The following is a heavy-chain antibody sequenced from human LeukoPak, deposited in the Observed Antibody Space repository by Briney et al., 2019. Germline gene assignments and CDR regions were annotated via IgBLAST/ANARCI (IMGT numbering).Heavy chain of an antibody. CDR1: GLTFSSHW. CDR2: ITNDGSST. CDR3: ARLSGRDYNPRVFDY. D-gene: IGHD4-11*01. V-gene: IGHV3-74*01. Sequence: GGSLRLSCAASGLTFSSHWMHWVRHAPGKGLVWVSRITNDGSSTTYADSGKGRFTISRDNAKNMLYLQVTSLRAEDTAIYYCARLSGRDYNPRVFDYWGQGTLVTVSS. J-gene: IGHJ4*02.